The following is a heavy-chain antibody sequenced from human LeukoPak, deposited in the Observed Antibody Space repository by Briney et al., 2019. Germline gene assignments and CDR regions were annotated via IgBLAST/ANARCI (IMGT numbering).Heavy chain of an antibody. Sequence: SETLSLTCTVSGGSISSSSYYWGWIRQSPGKGLEWIGSFYYSGSTYYNPSLKSRVNISVDTSKNQFSLKLSSVTAADTAVYYCARHITSGYSSGWSFDYMDVWGKGTTVTISS. CDR1: GGSISSSSYY. CDR2: FYYSGST. V-gene: IGHV4-39*01. D-gene: IGHD6-19*01. CDR3: ARHITSGYSSGWSFDYMDV. J-gene: IGHJ6*03.